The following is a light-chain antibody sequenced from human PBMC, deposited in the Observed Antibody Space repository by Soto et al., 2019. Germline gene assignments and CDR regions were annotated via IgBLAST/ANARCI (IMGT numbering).Light chain of an antibody. CDR2: AAY. CDR1: QSVASNY. J-gene: IGKJ1*01. CDR3: QQYGRSPWT. V-gene: IGKV3-20*01. Sequence: EIVLTQSPGTLSLSPGERVTLSCRASQSVASNYLAWYQQKPGQAPRLLIYAAYGRATGIPDRFSGSGSGTDFTLTISRLEPEDFAVYYCQQYGRSPWTFGQGTKVEIK.